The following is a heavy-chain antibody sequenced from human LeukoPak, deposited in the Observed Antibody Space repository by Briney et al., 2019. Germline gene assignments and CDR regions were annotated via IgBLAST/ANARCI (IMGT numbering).Heavy chain of an antibody. J-gene: IGHJ1*01. V-gene: IGHV3-53*01. CDR3: ARTDETAPAEDFQH. Sequence: GGSLRLSCAASGFSVSSNYMSWVRQAPGKGLEWVSVIYSGGSTYYADSVKGRFTISRDNSRNTLYLQMKSLRAEDTAVYYCARTDETAPAEDFQHWGQGTLVTVSS. CDR1: GFSVSSNY. CDR2: IYSGGST. D-gene: IGHD2-21*02.